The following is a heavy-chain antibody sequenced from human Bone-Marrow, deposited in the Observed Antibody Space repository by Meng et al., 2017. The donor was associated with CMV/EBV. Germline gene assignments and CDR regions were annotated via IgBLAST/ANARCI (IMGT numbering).Heavy chain of an antibody. CDR2: IKQDGSEK. J-gene: IGHJ5*02. CDR3: ARGFTRFDP. V-gene: IGHV3-7*01. Sequence: GESLKISCAASGFTFSSYWMSWVRQAPGKGLEWVANIKQDGSEKHYVDSVKGRFTISRDNAKKSLYLQMNSLRAEDTAVYYCARGFTRFDPWGQGTLVTVS. D-gene: IGHD2-2*01. CDR1: GFTFSSYW.